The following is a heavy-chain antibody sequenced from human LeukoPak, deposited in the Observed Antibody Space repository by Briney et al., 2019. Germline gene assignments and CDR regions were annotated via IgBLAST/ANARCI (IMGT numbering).Heavy chain of an antibody. D-gene: IGHD1-14*01. CDR3: ARGRGNRHFDY. J-gene: IGHJ4*02. Sequence: PSETLSLTCAVYGGSFSGYYWSWIRQPPGKGLEWIGEINHSGSTNYNPSLKSRVTISVDTSKNQFSLKLGSVTAADTAVYYCARGRGNRHFDYWGQGTLVTVSS. CDR1: GGSFSGYY. CDR2: INHSGST. V-gene: IGHV4-34*01.